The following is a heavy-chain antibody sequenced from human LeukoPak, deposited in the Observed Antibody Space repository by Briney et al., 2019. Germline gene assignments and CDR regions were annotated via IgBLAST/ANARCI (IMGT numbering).Heavy chain of an antibody. V-gene: IGHV3-30*09. CDR3: VREDYGEYYFGY. CDR2: ISYHGNNK. Sequence: PGTSLTLSCAASGFIFSDFAMHWVRQAPGKGLEWVAVISYHGNNKYYADSVKGRFAISRDNARNTLYLQMNSLSPEDAAVYSCVREDYGEYYFGYWGQGTPVTVSS. J-gene: IGHJ4*02. CDR1: GFIFSDFA. D-gene: IGHD4-17*01.